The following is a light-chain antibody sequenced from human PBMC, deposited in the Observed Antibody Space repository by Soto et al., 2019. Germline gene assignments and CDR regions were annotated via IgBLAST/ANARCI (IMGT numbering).Light chain of an antibody. CDR1: QSLSYYS. CDR2: GVS. Sequence: EIVLTQSPGTLSLSPGERATLSCRASQSLSYYSLAWYQHKPGQAPRLLIFGVSSRAAAVPDRFSGSGSGTDFTLTISRLEPEDFAVYYCHQYDDSLWTFGQGTKVEI. J-gene: IGKJ1*01. V-gene: IGKV3-20*01. CDR3: HQYDDSLWT.